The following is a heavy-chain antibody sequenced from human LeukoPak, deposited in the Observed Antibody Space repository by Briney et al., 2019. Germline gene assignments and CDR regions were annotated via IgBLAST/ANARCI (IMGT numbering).Heavy chain of an antibody. CDR1: GGTFISYA. CDR3: ARVRDGWFDP. J-gene: IGHJ5*02. D-gene: IGHD3-10*01. CDR2: IIPIFGTA. Sequence: ASVKVSCKASGGTFISYAISWVRQAPGHGLECMGGIIPIFGTANYAQKFQGRVTITADESTSTAYMELSSLRSEDTAVYYCARVRDGWFDPWGQGTLVTVSS. V-gene: IGHV1-69*01.